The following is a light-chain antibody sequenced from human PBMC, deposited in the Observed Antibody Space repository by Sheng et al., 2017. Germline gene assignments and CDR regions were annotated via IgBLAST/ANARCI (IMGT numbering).Light chain of an antibody. CDR1: QSVSSSY. CDR3: QQYNSYSQT. J-gene: IGKJ1*01. Sequence: EIVLTQSPVTLSLSPGERATLSCRASQSVSSSYLAWYQQRPGQPLRLLIYGTSTRATGIPARFSGTGSGTEFTLTISSLQPDDFATYYCQQYNSYSQTFGQGTKVEIK. CDR2: GTS. V-gene: IGKV3D-7*01.